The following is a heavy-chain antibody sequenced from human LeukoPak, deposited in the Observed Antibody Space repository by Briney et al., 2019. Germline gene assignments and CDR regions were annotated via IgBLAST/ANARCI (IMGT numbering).Heavy chain of an antibody. CDR2: ISSSGSTI. CDR3: ARSYGDYFDY. CDR1: GFTFSSYE. J-gene: IGHJ4*02. D-gene: IGHD4-17*01. Sequence: GGSLRLSCAASGFTFSSYEMNWVRQAPGKGLEWFSYISSSGSTIYYADSVKGRFTISRDNAKNSLYLQMNSLRAEDTAVYYCARSYGDYFDYWGQGTLVTVSS. V-gene: IGHV3-48*03.